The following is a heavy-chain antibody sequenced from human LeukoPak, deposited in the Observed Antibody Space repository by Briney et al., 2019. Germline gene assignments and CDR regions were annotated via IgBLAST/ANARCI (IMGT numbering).Heavy chain of an antibody. D-gene: IGHD1-26*01. J-gene: IGHJ4*02. CDR2: FSESSGSA. CDR1: GFTLSSHA. CDR3: AKGRGYSGSSDFDY. Sequence: GGSLRLSCAASGFTLSSHAMSWVRQAPGKGLEWISTFSESSGSAHYADSVKGRFTISRDNSKNTLYLQMNSLRAEDTAVYYCAKGRGYSGSSDFDYWGQGTLVTVSS. V-gene: IGHV3-23*01.